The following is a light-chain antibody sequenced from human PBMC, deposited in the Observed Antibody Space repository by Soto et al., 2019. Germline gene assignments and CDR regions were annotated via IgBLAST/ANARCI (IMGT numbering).Light chain of an antibody. CDR2: AAS. CDR3: LQHNNYPRA. Sequence: DIQMTQSPSSLSASVGDRVTITCRASQDIGKDLGWYQQRQGKAPKRLIYAASSLQSGVPYRFSGSGSGTEFILTISSLQPEDFATYYCLQHNNYPRAFGQGTKVEIK. CDR1: QDIGKD. J-gene: IGKJ1*01. V-gene: IGKV1-17*01.